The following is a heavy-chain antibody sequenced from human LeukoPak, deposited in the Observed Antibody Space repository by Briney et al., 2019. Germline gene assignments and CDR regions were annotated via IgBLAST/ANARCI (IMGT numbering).Heavy chain of an antibody. CDR3: ARDFGGYYSYMDV. Sequence: KTGGSLRLSCAASGFTFSSYSMNWVRQAPGKGLEWVSSISSSSSYIYYADSVKGRFTISRDNAKNSLYLQMNSLRAEDTAVYYCARDFGGYYSYMDVWGKGTTVTVSS. CDR1: GFTFSSYS. V-gene: IGHV3-21*01. J-gene: IGHJ6*03. CDR2: ISSSSSYI. D-gene: IGHD3-16*01.